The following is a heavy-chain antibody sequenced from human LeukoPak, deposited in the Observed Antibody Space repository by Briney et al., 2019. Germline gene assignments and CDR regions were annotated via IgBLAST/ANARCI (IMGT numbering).Heavy chain of an antibody. J-gene: IGHJ5*02. D-gene: IGHD6-19*01. CDR2: INTNTGNP. V-gene: IGHV7-4-1*02. Sequence: TSVKVSCKASGYTFTSYGISWVRQAPGQGLEWMGWINTNTGNPTYAQGFTGRFVFSLDTSVSTAYLQISSLKAEDTAVYYCARVIAVPKNWFDPWGQGTLVTVSS. CDR3: ARVIAVPKNWFDP. CDR1: GYTFTSYG.